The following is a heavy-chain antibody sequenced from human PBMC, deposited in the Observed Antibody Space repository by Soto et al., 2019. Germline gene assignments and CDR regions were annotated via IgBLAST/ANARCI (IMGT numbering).Heavy chain of an antibody. CDR2: IYDSGST. CDR3: ARDRAYYESSGLYFDY. J-gene: IGHJ4*02. CDR1: GDSIRSYY. V-gene: IGHV4-59*01. D-gene: IGHD3-22*01. Sequence: SETLSLTCTVSGDSIRSYYWSWIRQPPGKGLEWIGYIYDSGSTNYNHSLKSRVTISVDTSKSKFSLKLSSVTAADTAVYYCARDRAYYESSGLYFDYWGQGTLVTVSS.